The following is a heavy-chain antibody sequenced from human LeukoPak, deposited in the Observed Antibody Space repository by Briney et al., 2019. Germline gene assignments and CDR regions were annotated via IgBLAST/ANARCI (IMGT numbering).Heavy chain of an antibody. CDR1: GGSISSSSYY. Sequence: SETLSLTCTVSGGSISSSSYYWGWIRQPPGKGLEWIGSIYYSGSTYYNPSLKSRVTISVDTSKNQFSLKLSSVTAADTAVYYCARMTTVYRRFDYWGQGTLVTVSS. V-gene: IGHV4-39*07. CDR2: IYYSGST. J-gene: IGHJ4*02. D-gene: IGHD4-17*01. CDR3: ARMTTVYRRFDY.